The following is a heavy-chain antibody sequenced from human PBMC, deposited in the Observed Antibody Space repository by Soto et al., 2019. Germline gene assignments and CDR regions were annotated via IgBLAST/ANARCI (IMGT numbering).Heavy chain of an antibody. CDR3: ARGRYGDY. CDR2: ISAHNGNT. CDR1: GYGFTTYG. Sequence: QVHLVQSGAEVKKPGASVKVSCKGSGYGFTTYGITWVRQAPGQGLEWMAWISAHNGNTNYAQKLQGRVTVTRDTSTSTAYMELRSLSSDDTAVYYCARGRYGDYWGQRALVTVSS. J-gene: IGHJ4*02. V-gene: IGHV1-18*01. D-gene: IGHD1-1*01.